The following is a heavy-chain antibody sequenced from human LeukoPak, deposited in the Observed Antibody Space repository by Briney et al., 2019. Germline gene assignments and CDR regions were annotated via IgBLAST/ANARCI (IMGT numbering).Heavy chain of an antibody. CDR1: GYTFTGYY. CDR3: ARRQGAVAGNRYYFDY. J-gene: IGHJ4*02. Sequence: ASVKVSCKASGYTFTGYYMHWVRQAPGQGLEWMGWINPNSGGTNYAQKFQGRVTMTRNTSISTAYMELSSLRSEDTAVYYCARRQGAVAGNRYYFDYWGQGTLVTVSS. D-gene: IGHD6-19*01. CDR2: INPNSGGT. V-gene: IGHV1-2*02.